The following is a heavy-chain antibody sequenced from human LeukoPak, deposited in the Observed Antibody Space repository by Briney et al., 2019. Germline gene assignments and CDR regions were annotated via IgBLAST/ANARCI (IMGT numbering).Heavy chain of an antibody. CDR1: GGTFSSYA. CDR3: AIFPPGDSSGWWFDP. J-gene: IGHJ5*02. V-gene: IGHV1-69*04. Sequence: SVKVSCKASGGTFSSYAISWVRQAPVQGLEWMGRIIPILGIANYAQKFQGRVTITADKSTSTAYMELSSLRSEDTAVYYCAIFPPGDSSGWWFDPWGQGTLVTVSS. CDR2: IIPILGIA. D-gene: IGHD6-19*01.